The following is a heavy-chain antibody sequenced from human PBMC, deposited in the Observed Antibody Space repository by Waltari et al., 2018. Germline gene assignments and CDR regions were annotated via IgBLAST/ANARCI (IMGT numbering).Heavy chain of an antibody. V-gene: IGHV4-39*01. J-gene: IGHJ4*02. D-gene: IGHD6-19*01. CDR1: GGSISSSSYY. CDR3: ARLFAGGSGWYEENY. Sequence: QLQLQESGPGLVKPSETLSLTCTVSGGSISSSSYYWGWIRQPPGKGLEWIGSIYYSGSTYYIPSLKSGVTISVDTSKNQFSLKLSSVTAADTAVYYCARLFAGGSGWYEENYWGQGTLVTVSS. CDR2: IYYSGST.